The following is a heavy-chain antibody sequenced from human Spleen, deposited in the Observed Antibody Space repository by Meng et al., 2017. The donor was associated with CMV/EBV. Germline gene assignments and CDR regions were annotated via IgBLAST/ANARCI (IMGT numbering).Heavy chain of an antibody. CDR1: GGSFSGYY. V-gene: IGHV4-34*01. J-gene: IGHJ3*02. CDR3: ARAQASYTFAFDI. D-gene: IGHD2-2*02. CDR2: INHSGST. Sequence: SETLSLTCAVYGGSFSGYYWSWIRQPPGKGLEWIGEINHSGSTNYNPSLKSRVTISVDTSKNQFSLKLSSVTAADTAVYSCARAQASYTFAFDIWGQGTMVTVSS.